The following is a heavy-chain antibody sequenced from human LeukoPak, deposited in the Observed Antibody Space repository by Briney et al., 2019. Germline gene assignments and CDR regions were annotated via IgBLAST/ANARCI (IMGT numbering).Heavy chain of an antibody. J-gene: IGHJ4*02. V-gene: IGHV1-8*03. Sequence: ASVKVSCKASGYTFTSYDINWVRQATGQGLEWMGWMSPNSGNTGYAQKFQGRVTITRNTSISTAYMELSSLRSEDTAVYYCAIRPLYSSGPEWNYWGQGTLVTVSS. CDR2: MSPNSGNT. CDR3: AIRPLYSSGPEWNY. D-gene: IGHD6-19*01. CDR1: GYTFTSYD.